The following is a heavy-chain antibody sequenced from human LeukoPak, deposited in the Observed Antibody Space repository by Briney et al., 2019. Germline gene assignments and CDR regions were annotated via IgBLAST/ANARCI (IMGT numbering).Heavy chain of an antibody. CDR2: IYPGDSET. V-gene: IGHV5-51*01. CDR1: GYSFSNYW. CDR3: ARQLVAKGSPYNWFDP. D-gene: IGHD2-8*02. Sequence: GESLKISCKGSGYSFSNYWIGWVRQMPGKGLEWMGIIYPGDSETEYSPSFQGQVVISADKSISTAYLQWNSLKASDTAIYYCARQLVAKGSPYNWFDPWGQGTLVAVSS. J-gene: IGHJ5*01.